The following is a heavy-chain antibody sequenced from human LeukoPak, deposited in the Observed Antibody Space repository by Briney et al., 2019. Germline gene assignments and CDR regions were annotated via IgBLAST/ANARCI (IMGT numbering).Heavy chain of an antibody. J-gene: IGHJ5*02. V-gene: IGHV4-4*07. CDR2: IHTSWTT. CDR1: GGSMSSYY. D-gene: IGHD1-26*01. CDR3: ARGGYYDGGGRNWFDP. Sequence: SETLSLTCTVSGGSMSSYYWNFIRQLAGKGLEWIGRIHTSWTTYYNPSLKTRVTTSVDTSRNQFSLRLTSVTAADTAVYYCARGGYYDGGGRNWFDPWGQGTLVTVSS.